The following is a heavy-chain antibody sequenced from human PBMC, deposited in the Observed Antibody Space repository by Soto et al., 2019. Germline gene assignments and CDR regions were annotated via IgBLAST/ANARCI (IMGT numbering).Heavy chain of an antibody. CDR2: IYKSATT. J-gene: IGHJ5*01. CDR3: ARAQYCRTGRCFPNWFDS. CDR1: GDSISNLDYF. V-gene: IGHV4-30-4*01. D-gene: IGHD1-1*01. Sequence: PSEPLSLTCSVSGDSISNLDYFWAWIRQPPGQALEYIGYIYKSATTYYNPSFDSRIAIYVDTSKNQLSLHVSSVTAAATTLNFCARAQYCRTGRCFPNWFDSWGQGALVTVS.